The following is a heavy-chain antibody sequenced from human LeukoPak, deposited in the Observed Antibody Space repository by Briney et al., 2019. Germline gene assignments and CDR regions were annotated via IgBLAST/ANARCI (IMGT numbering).Heavy chain of an antibody. CDR3: ARGPGDYYYYYGMDV. J-gene: IGHJ6*02. V-gene: IGHV1-8*01. CDR2: MDPNSGNT. D-gene: IGHD7-27*01. Sequence: GASVKVSCKASGYTFTSYDINWVRQATGQGREWMGWMDPNSGNTGYAQKFQGRVTMTRNTSISTAYMELSSLRSEDTAVYYCARGPGDYYYYYGMDVWGQGTTVTVSS. CDR1: GYTFTSYD.